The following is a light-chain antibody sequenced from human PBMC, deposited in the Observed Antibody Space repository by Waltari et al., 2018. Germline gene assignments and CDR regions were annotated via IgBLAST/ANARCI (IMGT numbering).Light chain of an antibody. Sequence: DIQMTQSPSFVSASVGDRVTITCRASQGISSQLAWYPQKPGKAPKLLIYTASTLQSGVPSRFSGSGAGTEFTLIITTLQPEDFATYFCRQAYSFPRTFGQGTKLEIK. CDR2: TAS. CDR3: RQAYSFPRT. CDR1: QGISSQ. V-gene: IGKV1-12*01. J-gene: IGKJ2*01.